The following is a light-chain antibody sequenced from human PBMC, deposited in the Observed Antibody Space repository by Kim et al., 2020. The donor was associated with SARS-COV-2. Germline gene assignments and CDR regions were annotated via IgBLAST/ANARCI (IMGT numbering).Light chain of an antibody. CDR3: NSWGSNDNVL. Sequence: SSELTQDPAVSVALGQTVRITCQGDSLRSYYATWYQQKPGQAPIVVIYGKNNRPSGIPDRFSGSSSGDTASLTITGAQAGDEADYYCNSWGSNDNVLFGGGTKLTVL. CDR1: SLRSYY. J-gene: IGLJ2*01. V-gene: IGLV3-19*01. CDR2: GKN.